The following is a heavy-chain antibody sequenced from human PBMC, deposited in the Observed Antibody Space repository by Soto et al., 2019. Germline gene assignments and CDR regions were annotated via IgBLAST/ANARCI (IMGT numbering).Heavy chain of an antibody. D-gene: IGHD3-16*01. CDR2: IYCNDDK. J-gene: IGHJ4*02. CDR3: AHSPWGSAPDY. CDR1: GFPLSARGVG. Sequence: QITLKESGPTLVKPTETLTLTCTVSGFPLSARGVGVGWIRQPPGKALEWLAVIYCNDDKRYSPSLKSRLTITKDTSKNQVVLTMTNTDPVDTAKYYCAHSPWGSAPDYWGQGTLVTVSS. V-gene: IGHV2-5*01.